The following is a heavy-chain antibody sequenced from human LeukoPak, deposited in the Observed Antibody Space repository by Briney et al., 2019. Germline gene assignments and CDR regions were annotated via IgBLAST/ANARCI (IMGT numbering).Heavy chain of an antibody. J-gene: IGHJ5*02. D-gene: IGHD4-11*01. CDR3: ARDNRPDYSNYGSWFDP. Sequence: SVKVSCKASGGTFSSYAISWVRQAPGQGLEWMGRIIPIFGTANYAQKFQGRVTITADESTSTAYMELSSLRPEDTAVYYCARDNRPDYSNYGSWFDPWGQGTLVTVSS. V-gene: IGHV1-69*13. CDR2: IIPIFGTA. CDR1: GGTFSSYA.